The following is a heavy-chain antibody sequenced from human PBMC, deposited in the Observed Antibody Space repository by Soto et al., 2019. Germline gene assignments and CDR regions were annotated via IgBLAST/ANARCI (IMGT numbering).Heavy chain of an antibody. J-gene: IGHJ4*02. Sequence: SETLSLTCTVSGGSISSSIYYWGWIRQPPGKGLEWIGSIYYSGSTYYNPSLKSRVTISVDTSKNQFSLKLSSVTAADTAVYYCARHESDFDYWGQGTLVTVSS. V-gene: IGHV4-39*01. CDR1: GGSISSSIYY. CDR3: ARHESDFDY. CDR2: IYYSGST.